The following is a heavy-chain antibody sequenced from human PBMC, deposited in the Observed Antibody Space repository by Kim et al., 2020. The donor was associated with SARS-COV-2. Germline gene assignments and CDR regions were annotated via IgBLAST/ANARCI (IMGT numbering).Heavy chain of an antibody. CDR3: ASLPAASSVSYYYYGMDV. CDR1: GFTFSSYS. V-gene: IGHV3-21*01. Sequence: GGSLRLSCAASGFTFSSYSMNWVRQVPGKGLEWVSSISSSSSYIYYADSVKGRFTISRDNAKNSLYLQMNSLRAEDTAVYYCASLPAASSVSYYYYGMDVWGQGTTVTVS. J-gene: IGHJ6*02. D-gene: IGHD2-2*01. CDR2: ISSSSSYI.